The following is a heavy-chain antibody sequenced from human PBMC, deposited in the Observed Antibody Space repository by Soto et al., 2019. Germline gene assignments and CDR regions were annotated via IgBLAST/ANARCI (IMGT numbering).Heavy chain of an antibody. V-gene: IGHV4-30-2*06. J-gene: IGHJ5*02. CDR1: GGSINSGRSS. CDR2: IYHSGST. D-gene: IGHD1-1*01. CDR3: VRESTTSGPNWFDT. Sequence: SETLSLTCSISGGSINSGRSSWNWIRQSPGKGLEWIAYIYHSGSTYYNPSLKSRVTISVDRSENQFSLKLTSVTAADTAVYYCVRESTTSGPNWFDTWGPGILVTVSS.